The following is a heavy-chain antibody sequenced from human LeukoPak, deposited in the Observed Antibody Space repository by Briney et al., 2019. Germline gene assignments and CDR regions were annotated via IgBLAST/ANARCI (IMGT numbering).Heavy chain of an antibody. CDR1: GGSINSNSNY. D-gene: IGHD5-12*01. Sequence: PSETLSLTCTVSGGSINSNSNYSGCIRPPPGKGPVCIGSISYSRNTYYRSSLKSRVTISVDTSKNQYSLKLTSMTAEDTAVYYCARHSFEVATLTPFDSWGQGTLVTVSS. CDR2: ISYSRNT. CDR3: ARHSFEVATLTPFDS. V-gene: IGHV4-39*01. J-gene: IGHJ4*02.